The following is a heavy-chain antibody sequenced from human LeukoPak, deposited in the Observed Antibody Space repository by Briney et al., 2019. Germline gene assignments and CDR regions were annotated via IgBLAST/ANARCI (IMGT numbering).Heavy chain of an antibody. Sequence: GGSLRLSCVASGFRLSGYWMYWVRQASGKGLMYISRNNGDGSTTNYADVVKGRFTMSRDNVKNTLYLQMNSLRVEDTAVYYCARDPRNVGLAPWGQGTLVTVSS. D-gene: IGHD2-15*01. V-gene: IGHV3-74*01. CDR3: ARDPRNVGLAP. CDR1: GFRLSGYW. J-gene: IGHJ5*02. CDR2: NNGDGSTT.